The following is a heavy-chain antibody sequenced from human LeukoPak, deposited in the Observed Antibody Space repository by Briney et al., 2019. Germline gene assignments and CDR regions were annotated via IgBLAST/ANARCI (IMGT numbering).Heavy chain of an antibody. J-gene: IGHJ2*01. CDR3: AGSGGRDWYFDL. Sequence: SETLSLTCTVSGGSISSGSYYWSWIRRPAGKGLEWIGRIYTSGSTNYNPSLKSRVTISVDTSKNQFSLKLSSVTAADMAVYYCAGSGGRDWYFDLWGRGTLVTVSS. CDR2: IYTSGST. D-gene: IGHD6-25*01. V-gene: IGHV4-61*02. CDR1: GGSISSGSYY.